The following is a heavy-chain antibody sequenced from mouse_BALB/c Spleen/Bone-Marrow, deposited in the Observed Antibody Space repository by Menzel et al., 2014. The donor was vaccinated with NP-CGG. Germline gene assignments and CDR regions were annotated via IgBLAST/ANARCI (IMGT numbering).Heavy chain of an antibody. V-gene: IGHV4-1*02. CDR3: ARLGYYGSFAY. CDR1: GFDFSRYW. D-gene: IGHD1-2*01. J-gene: IGHJ3*01. CDR2: INPDSSTI. Sequence: VQLQQSGGGLVQPGGSLKLSCAASGFDFSRYWMSWVRQAPGKGLEGIGEINPDSSTINYTPSLKDKFIISRDNAKNTLYLQMSKVRSEDTALYYCARLGYYGSFAYWGQGTLVTVSA.